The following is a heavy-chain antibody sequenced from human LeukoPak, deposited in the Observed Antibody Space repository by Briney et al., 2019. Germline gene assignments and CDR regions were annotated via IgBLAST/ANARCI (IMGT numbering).Heavy chain of an antibody. V-gene: IGHV3-21*06. CDR3: ARILVVPAANYYYSYGMDV. D-gene: IGHD2-2*01. CDR2: ISSSATYI. J-gene: IGHJ6*02. CDR1: GFTFSDYN. Sequence: GGSLRLSCAASGFTFSDYNMNWVRQAPGKGLEWVSSISSSATYIYYADSVKGRFTISRDNAKTSLSLQMNSLRAEDTAVYYCARILVVPAANYYYSYGMDVWGQGSTVTVSS.